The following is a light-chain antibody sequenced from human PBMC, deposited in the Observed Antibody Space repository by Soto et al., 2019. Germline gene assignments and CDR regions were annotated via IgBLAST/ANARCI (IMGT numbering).Light chain of an antibody. CDR3: QAWDSSTFVV. Sequence: SYELTQPPSVSVSPGQTASITCSGDQLGNKYACWYQQKPGQSPVLVMYEDNKRPSGIPERFSGSNSGNTATLTISGTQAMDEADYYCQAWDSSTFVVFCGGTKLTV. CDR1: QLGNKY. CDR2: EDN. V-gene: IGLV3-1*01. J-gene: IGLJ2*01.